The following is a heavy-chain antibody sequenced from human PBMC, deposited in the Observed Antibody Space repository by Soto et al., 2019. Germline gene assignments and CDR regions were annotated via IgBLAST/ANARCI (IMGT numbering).Heavy chain of an antibody. CDR1: GYTFTDYY. V-gene: IGHV1-2*02. CDR3: ARGPGTSATYYYYYPTDV. J-gene: IGHJ6*02. D-gene: IGHD1-1*01. Sequence: ASVKVSCKASGYTFTDYYFHWVRQAPGQGLEWMGWINPDSGDTKYAQKFQGRVTLTRDTSISTAYMEMRRLTSDDTAVYYCARGPGTSATYYYYYPTDVWGQGTTVTVSS. CDR2: INPDSGDT.